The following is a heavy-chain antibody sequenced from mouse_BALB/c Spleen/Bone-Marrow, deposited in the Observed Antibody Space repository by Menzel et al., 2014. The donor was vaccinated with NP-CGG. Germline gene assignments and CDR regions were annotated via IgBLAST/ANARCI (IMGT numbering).Heavy chain of an antibody. CDR2: IDPANGNT. J-gene: IGHJ2*01. Sequence: EVKLMESGAELVKPGASVKLSCTASGFNIKDTYMHWVKQRPKQGLEWIGRIDPANGNTKYDPKFQGKATITADTSSNTAYLQLSSLTSEDTAVYYCARTDYWGQGTTLTVSS. CDR3: ARTDY. CDR1: GFNIKDTY. V-gene: IGHV14-3*02.